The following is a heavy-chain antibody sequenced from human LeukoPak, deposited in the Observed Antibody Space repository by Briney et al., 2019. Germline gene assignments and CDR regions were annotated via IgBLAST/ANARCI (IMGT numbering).Heavy chain of an antibody. CDR2: IKDDGTET. CDR3: AKEGRSLQTY. CDR1: VVMFSSNR. J-gene: IGHJ4*02. D-gene: IGHD5-24*01. V-gene: IGHV3-7*03. Sequence: GASLRLSWAAAVVMFSSNRVSWVRLAPGKGLEWVANIKDDGTETYYVDSVKGRFTISRDNAKNSLYLQMNSLRVEDTAVYYCAKEGRSLQTYWGQGTLVTVSS.